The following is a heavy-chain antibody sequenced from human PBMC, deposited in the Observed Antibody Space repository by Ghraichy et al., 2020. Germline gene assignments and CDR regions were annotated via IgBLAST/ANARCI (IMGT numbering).Heavy chain of an antibody. J-gene: IGHJ3*02. CDR2: ISSSSSTM. CDR3: APDYYDNSGHPRISFDI. CDR1: GFTFSTYS. V-gene: IGHV3-48*01. D-gene: IGHD3-22*01. Sequence: GGSLRLSCAASGFTFSTYSMNWVRQAPGKGLEWVSYISSSSSTMYYADSVKGRFTISRDNAKNSLYLQMNSLRAEDTAVYYCAPDYYDNSGHPRISFDIWGEGTMVTVSS.